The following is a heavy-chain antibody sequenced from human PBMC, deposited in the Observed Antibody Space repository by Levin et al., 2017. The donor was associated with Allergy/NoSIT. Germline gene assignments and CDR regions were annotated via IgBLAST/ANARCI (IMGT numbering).Heavy chain of an antibody. CDR1: GFPFSNYV. V-gene: IGHV3-48*02. J-gene: IGHJ4*02. D-gene: IGHD6-13*01. CDR2: ISGPSATI. CDR3: VAYSSSWATFDY. Sequence: GGSLRLSCAASGFPFSNYVMNWVRQAPGKGLEWVAYISGPSATIYYADSVKGRSIISRDNAKNSLYLQMNSLRDDDTADYFCVAYSSSWATFDYWGQGSLVSVSS.